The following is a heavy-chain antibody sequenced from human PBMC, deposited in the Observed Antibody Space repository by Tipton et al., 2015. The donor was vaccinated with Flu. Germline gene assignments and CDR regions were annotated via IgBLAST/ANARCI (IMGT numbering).Heavy chain of an antibody. CDR2: LSYSGST. J-gene: IGHJ4*02. D-gene: IGHD3-10*02. Sequence: GLVKPSETLSLTCTVSGGSVNGYFWSWIRQPPGKGLEWIGGLSYSGSTYYNPSLKSRVTISVDTSENQFSLKLSAVTAADTAVYYCARLSYYDVDLKNFYFDYWGQGALVTVSS. V-gene: IGHV4-59*05. CDR3: ARLSYYDVDLKNFYFDY. CDR1: GGSVNGYF.